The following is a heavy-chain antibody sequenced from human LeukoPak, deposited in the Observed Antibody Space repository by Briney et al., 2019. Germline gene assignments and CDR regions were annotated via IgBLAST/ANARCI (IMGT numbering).Heavy chain of an antibody. CDR3: AKDREWEQEGPRIDY. D-gene: IGHD1-26*01. CDR2: ISGSGGST. CDR1: GFTFSSYA. Sequence: LAGGSLRLSCAASGFTFSSYAMSWVRQAPGKGLEWVSAISGSGGSTYYADSVKGRFTISRDNSKNTLYLQMNSLRAEDTAVYYCAKDREWEQEGPRIDYWGQGTLVTVSS. V-gene: IGHV3-23*01. J-gene: IGHJ4*02.